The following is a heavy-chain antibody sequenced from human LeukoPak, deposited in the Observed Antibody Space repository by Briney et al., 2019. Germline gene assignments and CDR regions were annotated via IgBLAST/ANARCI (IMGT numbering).Heavy chain of an antibody. CDR3: TTSPYYDFWSGTGDY. CDR1: GFTFGDYA. J-gene: IGHJ4*02. D-gene: IGHD3-3*01. CDR2: FRSKAYGDTT. V-gene: IGHV3-49*03. Sequence: PGGSLSLSCTASGFTFGDYAMSWFRQAPGKGLEWVGFFRSKAYGDTTENAAYVKGKFTISRDDSKSIAYLQMNSLKTEDTAVYYCTTSPYYDFWSGTGDYWGQGTLVTVSS.